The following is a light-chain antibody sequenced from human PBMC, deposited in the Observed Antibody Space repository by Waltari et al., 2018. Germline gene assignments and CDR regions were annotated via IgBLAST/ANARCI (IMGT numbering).Light chain of an antibody. Sequence: EIVLTQSPATLSLSPGERATLSCRASQSVSSYLAWYQQKPGQAPRLLIYDASNRATGIPARFSGSGSGTDFTLTISSLEPEDFAVYYCQQRSNWPPLTFGGGTRVEI. CDR1: QSVSSY. CDR3: QQRSNWPPLT. J-gene: IGKJ4*01. V-gene: IGKV3-11*01. CDR2: DAS.